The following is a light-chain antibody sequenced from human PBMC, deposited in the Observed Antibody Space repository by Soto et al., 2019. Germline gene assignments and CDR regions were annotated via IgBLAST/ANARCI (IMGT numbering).Light chain of an antibody. CDR2: GTS. CDR1: QSLSTSY. Sequence: DIVLTQSPGTLSLSPGERSTLSCRASQSLSTSYLAWYQQKPGQAPRLLTYGTSSRASGIPSRFSGSGSGTEFTLTISSLQPDDFATYYCQQYNSYSFGQGTKVDIK. CDR3: QQYNSYS. V-gene: IGKV3-20*01. J-gene: IGKJ1*01.